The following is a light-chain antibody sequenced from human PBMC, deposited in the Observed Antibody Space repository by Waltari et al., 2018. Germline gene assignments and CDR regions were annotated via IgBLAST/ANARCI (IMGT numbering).Light chain of an antibody. Sequence: QSALTKPASVSGSPGQSITLSCPGTSSDIGSYSYVSWYQQHPGKAPKLMIYDVIYRPSGVSNRFSGSKSGNTASLTISGLQAEDEADYYCSSYSSSSIVVFGGGTKLTVL. CDR2: DVI. CDR3: SSYSSSSIVV. CDR1: SSDIGSYSY. J-gene: IGLJ2*01. V-gene: IGLV2-14*03.